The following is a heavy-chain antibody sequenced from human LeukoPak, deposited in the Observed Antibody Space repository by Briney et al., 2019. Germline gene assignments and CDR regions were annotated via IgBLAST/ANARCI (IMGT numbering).Heavy chain of an antibody. V-gene: IGHV4-61*02. J-gene: IGHJ4*02. CDR2: IYTSGST. CDR1: GGSISSGSYY. D-gene: IGHD3-3*01. CDR3: ARDPVRLRFLEWSPN. Sequence: SETLSLTCTVSGGSISSGSYYWSWIRQPAGKGLEWIGRIYTSGSTNYNPSLKSRVTISVDTSKNQFSLKLSSVTAADTAVYYCARDPVRLRFLEWSPNWGQGTLVTVSS.